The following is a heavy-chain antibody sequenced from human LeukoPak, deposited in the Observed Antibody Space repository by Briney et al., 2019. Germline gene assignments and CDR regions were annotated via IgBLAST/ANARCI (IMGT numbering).Heavy chain of an antibody. V-gene: IGHV3-7*01. J-gene: IGHJ6*03. Sequence: GGSLRLSCAASGFTFSSYWMRWVRQAPGKGLEWVANINQDGSEKYYVDSVKGRFTISRDNAKHSLFLQMNSLRAEDTAVYYCASSFSSGGYSYYYYMDVWGKGTTVTVSS. CDR2: INQDGSEK. CDR1: GFTFSSYW. CDR3: ASSFSSGGYSYYYYMDV. D-gene: IGHD6-19*01.